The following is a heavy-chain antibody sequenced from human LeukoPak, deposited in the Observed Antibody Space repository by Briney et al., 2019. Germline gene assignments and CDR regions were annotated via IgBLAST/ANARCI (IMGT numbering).Heavy chain of an antibody. CDR2: IYYGGST. V-gene: IGHV4-39*01. CDR1: GGSISSSSYY. Sequence: ASETLSLTCTVSGGSISSSSYYWGWIRQPLGKGLEWIGSIYYGGSTYYNPSLKSRVTISVDTSKNQFSLKLSSVTAADTAVYYCASHSVVRVFDYWGQGTLVTVSS. CDR3: ASHSVVRVFDY. D-gene: IGHD2-21*01. J-gene: IGHJ4*02.